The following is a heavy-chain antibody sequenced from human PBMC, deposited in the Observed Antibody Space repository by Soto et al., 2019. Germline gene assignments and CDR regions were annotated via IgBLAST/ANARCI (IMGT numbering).Heavy chain of an antibody. V-gene: IGHV1-18*01. CDR1: GYTFTHFY. D-gene: IGHD3-9*01. CDR2: ISPHNFNT. J-gene: IGHJ4*02. Sequence: GASVKVSFKASGYTFTHFYITWVRQAPGQGLEWMGAISPHNFNTNYAQKFRGRVTLTTEKSTNTAYMDLRSLTSDDTAVYYCARDXGGYDILTGYYKAHHFDYWGQGVQVTAPQ. CDR3: ARDXGGYDILTGYYKAHHFDY.